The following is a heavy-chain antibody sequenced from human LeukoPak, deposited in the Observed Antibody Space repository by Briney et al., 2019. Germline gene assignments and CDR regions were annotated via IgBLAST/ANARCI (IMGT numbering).Heavy chain of an antibody. V-gene: IGHV3-74*01. J-gene: IGHJ4*02. D-gene: IGHD6-19*01. CDR1: GFTFDDYG. CDR2: INSDGSTT. Sequence: GGSLRLSCAASGFTFDDYGMSWVRQAPGKGLVWVSRINSDGSTTNYADSVKGRFTISRDNAKNTLYLQMNSLRADDTAVYYCARSRWLDAFDYWGQGTLVTVSS. CDR3: ARSRWLDAFDY.